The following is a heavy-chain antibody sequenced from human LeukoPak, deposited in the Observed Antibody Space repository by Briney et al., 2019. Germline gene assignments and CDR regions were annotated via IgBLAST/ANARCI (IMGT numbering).Heavy chain of an antibody. V-gene: IGHV3-30-3*01. Sequence: GRSLRLSCAASGFTFSSYAMHWVRQAPGKGLEWVAVISYDGSNKYYADSVKGRFTISRDNTKNTLYLQMNSLRAEDTAVYYCARKYTIFGVVSAVSDAFDIWGQGTMVTVSS. D-gene: IGHD3-3*01. CDR1: GFTFSSYA. CDR3: ARKYTIFGVVSAVSDAFDI. J-gene: IGHJ3*02. CDR2: ISYDGSNK.